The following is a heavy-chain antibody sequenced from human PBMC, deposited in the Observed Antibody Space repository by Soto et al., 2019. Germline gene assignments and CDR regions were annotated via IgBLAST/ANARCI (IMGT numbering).Heavy chain of an antibody. CDR1: GGSISSGGYY. J-gene: IGHJ4*02. D-gene: IGHD2-21*01. CDR2: IHYSGST. CDR3: TRGGDAYKNGH. Sequence: SETLSLTCTVSGGSISSGGYYWSWIRQHPGKGLEWIGFIHYSGSTNYNPSLKSRVTMSVDTSKNQFSLKLTSVNAADTAVYYCTRGGDAYKNGHWGQGTLVTVS. V-gene: IGHV4-61*08.